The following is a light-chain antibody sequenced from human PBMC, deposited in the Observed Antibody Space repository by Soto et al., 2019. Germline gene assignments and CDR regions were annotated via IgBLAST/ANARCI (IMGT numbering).Light chain of an antibody. CDR3: ISYTGSSTSYV. V-gene: IGLV2-8*01. Sequence: QSGLTQPPSASGSPGQSVAISCTGTSSYVGGYSYVSWYQQHPGKAPKLMIYEVSKRPSGVPDRFSGSKSGNTASLTISGLQAEDEADYYCISYTGSSTSYVFGSGTKVTVL. CDR2: EVS. J-gene: IGLJ1*01. CDR1: SSYVGGYSY.